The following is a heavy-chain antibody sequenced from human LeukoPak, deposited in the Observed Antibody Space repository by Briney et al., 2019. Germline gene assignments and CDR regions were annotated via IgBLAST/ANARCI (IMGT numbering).Heavy chain of an antibody. CDR2: IIPIFGTA. V-gene: IGHV1-69*13. CDR3: ARSPVVVAATTNYYYYMDV. D-gene: IGHD2-15*01. Sequence: ASVTVSCKASGGTFSSYAISWVRQAPGQGLERMGGIIPIFGTANYAQKFQGRVTITADESTSTAYMELSSLRSEDTAVYYCARSPVVVAATTNYYYYMDVWGKGTTVTISS. J-gene: IGHJ6*03. CDR1: GGTFSSYA.